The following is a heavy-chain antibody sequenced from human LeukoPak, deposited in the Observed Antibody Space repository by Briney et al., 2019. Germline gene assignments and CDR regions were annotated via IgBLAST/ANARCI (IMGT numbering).Heavy chain of an antibody. Sequence: GRSLRLSCAASGFTFSSYAMHWVRQAPGKGLEWVAVISYDGSNKYYADSVKGRFTISRDNSKNTLYLQMNSLRAEDTALYYCARDSAPFAVDVGPTDYWGQGTLVTVSS. CDR3: ARDSAPFAVDVGPTDY. V-gene: IGHV3-30*04. D-gene: IGHD1-26*01. CDR2: ISYDGSNK. CDR1: GFTFSSYA. J-gene: IGHJ4*02.